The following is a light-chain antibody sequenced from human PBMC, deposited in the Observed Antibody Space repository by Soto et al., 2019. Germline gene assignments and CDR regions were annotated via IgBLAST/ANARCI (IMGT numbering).Light chain of an antibody. J-gene: IGKJ1*01. V-gene: IGKV1-5*01. CDR1: QSISSW. Sequence: IKLTSSPSPRPAFVETEAPIPCRASQSISSWLAWYQQKPGKAPKFLIYDTSDLESGVPSRFSGSGSGTEFTLTISSLQPEDFATYYCQQSNNYPRAFGQGTKVDIK. CDR2: DTS. CDR3: QQSNNYPRA.